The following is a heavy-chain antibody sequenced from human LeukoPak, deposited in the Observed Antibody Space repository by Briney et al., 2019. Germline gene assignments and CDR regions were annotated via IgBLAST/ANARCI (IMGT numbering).Heavy chain of an antibody. CDR1: GYTFTSYY. V-gene: IGHV1-46*01. Sequence: ASVKVSCRASGYTFTSYYMHWVRQAPGQGLEWMGIINPSGGSTSYAQKFQGRVTMTRDMSTSTVYMELSSLRSEDTAVYYCARGIFHYWYIGYWGQGTLVTVSS. D-gene: IGHD2-8*02. J-gene: IGHJ4*02. CDR3: ARGIFHYWYIGY. CDR2: INPSGGST.